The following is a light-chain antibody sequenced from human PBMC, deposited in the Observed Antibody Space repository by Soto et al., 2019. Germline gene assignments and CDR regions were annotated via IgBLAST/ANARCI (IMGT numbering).Light chain of an antibody. CDR2: SAS. V-gene: IGKV3-15*01. Sequence: EIVMTQSPATLSVSPGERATLSCRASQSISVNLAWYQQKPGRTPRLLIHSASTRAAGIPARFSGSGSGTEFTLTISSLQSEDFAVYYCQQYNNWPPYTFGQGTKLDIK. J-gene: IGKJ2*01. CDR1: QSISVN. CDR3: QQYNNWPPYT.